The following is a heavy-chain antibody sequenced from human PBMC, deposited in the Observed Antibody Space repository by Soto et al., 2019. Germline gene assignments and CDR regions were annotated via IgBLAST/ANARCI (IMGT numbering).Heavy chain of an antibody. CDR2: IYHSGST. Sequence: QVQLQESGPGLVKPSGTLSLTCAVSGGSISSSNWWSWVRQPPGKGLEWIGEIYHSGSTNYNPSLKRRVTISVDTSTSPFPLKLSAVTAADTAVYYCARDGFGSYGGYWYFDLWGRGTLVTVSS. CDR1: GGSISSSNW. D-gene: IGHD5-18*01. CDR3: ARDGFGSYGGYWYFDL. J-gene: IGHJ2*01. V-gene: IGHV4-4*02.